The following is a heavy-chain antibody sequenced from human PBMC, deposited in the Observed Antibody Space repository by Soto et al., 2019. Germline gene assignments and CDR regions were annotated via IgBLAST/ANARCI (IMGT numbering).Heavy chain of an antibody. V-gene: IGHV4-59*01. D-gene: IGHD3-10*01. J-gene: IGHJ4*02. CDR3: ARDGYDGSGSPYPAY. CDR2: IYYLGST. Sequence: TLSLTCSASGGSMSEYFWSCIRHSPGKGLEWIGYIYYLGSTDYNPSLTSRVTISVDTSKRQFSLRLTSVTAADTAVYYCARDGYDGSGSPYPAYWGPGTQVTVSS. CDR1: GGSMSEYF.